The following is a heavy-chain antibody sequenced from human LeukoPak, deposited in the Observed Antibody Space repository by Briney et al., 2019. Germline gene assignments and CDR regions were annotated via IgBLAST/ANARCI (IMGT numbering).Heavy chain of an antibody. CDR3: ARGPAATSGNYYVRDY. CDR2: INSVGRST. Sequence: GGSLRLSCAASGFTFSGYWMHWVRKALGNGLVWVARINSVGRSTSYAYSEKGRFTISRDNTKNILYLQMNTLRAKDTDVYYCARGPAATSGNYYVRDYWGQGTLVGVSS. J-gene: IGHJ4*02. D-gene: IGHD1-26*01. V-gene: IGHV3-74*01. CDR1: GFTFSGYW.